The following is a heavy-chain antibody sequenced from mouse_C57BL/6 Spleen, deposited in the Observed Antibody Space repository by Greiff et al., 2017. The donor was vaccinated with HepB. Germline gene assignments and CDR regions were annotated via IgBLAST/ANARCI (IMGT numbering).Heavy chain of an antibody. J-gene: IGHJ2*01. CDR1: GYTFTSYW. CDR2: IHTNSGST. Sequence: QVQLQQPGAELVKPGASVKLSCKASGYTFTSYWMHWVKQRPGQGLEWIGMIHTNSGSTNYNEKFKSKATMTVDKSSSTAYMQLSSLTSEDSAVYYCARDYYGSSPFDYWGQGTTHTVSS. D-gene: IGHD1-1*01. V-gene: IGHV1-64*01. CDR3: ARDYYGSSPFDY.